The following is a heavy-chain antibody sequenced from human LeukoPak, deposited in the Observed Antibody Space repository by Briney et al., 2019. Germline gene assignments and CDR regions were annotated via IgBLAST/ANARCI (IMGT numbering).Heavy chain of an antibody. D-gene: IGHD6-6*01. Sequence: ASVKVSFKASGYTFTSYSISWVRQAPGQGLEWMGWINPHNGGTNYAQKFQGRVTMTRDTSINTVYMDLTRLTSDDTAIYYCAGHSSSSDGWFDPWGQGTLVTVSS. J-gene: IGHJ5*02. V-gene: IGHV1-2*02. CDR1: GYTFTSYS. CDR2: INPHNGGT. CDR3: AGHSSSSDGWFDP.